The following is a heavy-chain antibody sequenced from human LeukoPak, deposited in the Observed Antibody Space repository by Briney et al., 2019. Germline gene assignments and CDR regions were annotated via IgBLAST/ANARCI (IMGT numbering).Heavy chain of an antibody. Sequence: ASLKVSCKAPGGTFSSYAISWVRQAPGQGLEWMGRIIPILGIANYAQKFQGRVTITADKSTSTAYMELSSLRSEDTAVYYCAREGGLWFGELKGWGQGTLVTVSS. D-gene: IGHD3-10*01. CDR1: GGTFSSYA. J-gene: IGHJ4*02. CDR2: IIPILGIA. V-gene: IGHV1-69*04. CDR3: AREGGLWFGELKG.